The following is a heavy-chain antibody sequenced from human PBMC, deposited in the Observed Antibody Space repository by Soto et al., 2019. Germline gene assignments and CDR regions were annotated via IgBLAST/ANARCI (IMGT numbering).Heavy chain of an antibody. V-gene: IGHV4-59*08. Sequence: SETLSLTCTVSGGSISSYYWSWIRQPPGKGLEWIGYIYYSGSTNYNPSLKSRVTISVDTSKNQFSLKLSSVTAADTAVYYCARQDYYDSSGYQFDYWGQGTLVTVS. D-gene: IGHD3-22*01. CDR1: GGSISSYY. CDR3: ARQDYYDSSGYQFDY. CDR2: IYYSGST. J-gene: IGHJ4*02.